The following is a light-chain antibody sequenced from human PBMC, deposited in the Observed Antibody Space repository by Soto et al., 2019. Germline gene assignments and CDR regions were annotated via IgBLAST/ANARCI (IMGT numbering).Light chain of an antibody. CDR1: SDHSSYI. CDR2: LEGVGTY. J-gene: IGLJ3*02. V-gene: IGLV4-60*02. CDR3: ETWDSNTRV. Sequence: QPVLTQSSSASASLGSSVKLTCTLSSDHSSYIIAWHQQQPGKAPRYLMKLEGVGTYNEGSGVPGRFSGSSSGADRYLTISNLQFEDEADYYCETWDSNTRVFGGGTKVTVL.